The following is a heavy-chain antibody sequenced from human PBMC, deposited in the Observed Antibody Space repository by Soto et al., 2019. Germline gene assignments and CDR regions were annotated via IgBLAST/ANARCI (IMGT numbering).Heavy chain of an antibody. Sequence: PSETLSLTCTVSGASVSTGAYYWGWVRQRPGKGLEWVGYIYESGYTYYNTSLKSRLTISVDTSKNQFSLKLSSVTAADTAVYYCARDLKLTGTTRFDPWGQGTLVTVSS. CDR2: IYESGYT. J-gene: IGHJ5*02. CDR1: GASVSTGAYY. D-gene: IGHD1-7*01. V-gene: IGHV4-61*08. CDR3: ARDLKLTGTTRFDP.